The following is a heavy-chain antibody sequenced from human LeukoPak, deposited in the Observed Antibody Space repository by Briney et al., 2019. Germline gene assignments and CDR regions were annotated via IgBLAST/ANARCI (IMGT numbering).Heavy chain of an antibody. CDR1: GFTFSSYT. CDR3: AKIIAVTESYWYGMDV. V-gene: IGHV3-23*01. J-gene: IGHJ6*02. D-gene: IGHD4-17*01. CDR2: ISGSGAIT. Sequence: GGSLSLSCAASGFTFSSYTMTWARLAPGEGLEWVSGISGSGAITDYVDSVRGRFTISRDNSKNTVYLRMHSLRTEDTAVYYCAKIIAVTESYWYGMDVWGQGTTVTVSS.